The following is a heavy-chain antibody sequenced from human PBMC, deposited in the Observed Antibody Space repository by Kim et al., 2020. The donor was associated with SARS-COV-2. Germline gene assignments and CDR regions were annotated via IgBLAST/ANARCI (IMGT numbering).Heavy chain of an antibody. CDR3: ARQVTTVTNFDY. Sequence: RYSPSFQGQVTISADKSISTAYLQWSSLKASDTAMYYCARQVTTVTNFDYWGQGTLVTVSS. J-gene: IGHJ4*02. D-gene: IGHD4-17*01. V-gene: IGHV5-51*01.